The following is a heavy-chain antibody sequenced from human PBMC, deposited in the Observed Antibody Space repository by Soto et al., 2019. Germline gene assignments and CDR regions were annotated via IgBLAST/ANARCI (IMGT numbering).Heavy chain of an antibody. CDR2: INPTDSDT. CDR3: VRPDSSGYYVY. Sequence: GESLKISCKGSGYTFTTYWIGWVRQMPGKGLEWMAIINPTDSDTRYSPSFQGQVTISADKATSTAYLQWSSLKASDTAMYYCVRPDSSGYYVYWGQGTLVTVSS. V-gene: IGHV5-51*01. D-gene: IGHD3-22*01. CDR1: GYTFTTYW. J-gene: IGHJ4*02.